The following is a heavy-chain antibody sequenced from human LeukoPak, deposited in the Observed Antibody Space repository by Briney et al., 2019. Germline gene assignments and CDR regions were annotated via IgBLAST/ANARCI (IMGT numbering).Heavy chain of an antibody. CDR2: IYTSGST. CDR3: ARGVDTAMANYYYYMDV. CDR1: GGSISSYY. Sequence: SEPLSLTCTVSGGSISSYYWSWIRQPAGKGLEWIGRIYTSGSTNYNPSLKSRVTMSVDTSKNQFSLKLSSVTAADTAVYYCARGVDTAMANYYYYMDVWGKGTTVTVSS. V-gene: IGHV4-4*07. D-gene: IGHD5-18*01. J-gene: IGHJ6*03.